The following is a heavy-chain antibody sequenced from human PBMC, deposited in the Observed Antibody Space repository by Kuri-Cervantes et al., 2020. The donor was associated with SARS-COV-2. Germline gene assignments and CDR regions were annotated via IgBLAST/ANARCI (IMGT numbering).Heavy chain of an antibody. CDR1: GFTFSDYY. CDR3: ARVSIGWFGESPIDY. Sequence: LSLTCAASGFTFSDYYMSWIRQAPGKGLEWVSSISSSSSYIYYADSVKGRFTISRDNAKNSLYLQMNSLRAEDTAVYYCARVSIGWFGESPIDYWGQGTLVTVSS. V-gene: IGHV3-11*06. CDR2: ISSSSSYI. D-gene: IGHD3-10*01. J-gene: IGHJ4*02.